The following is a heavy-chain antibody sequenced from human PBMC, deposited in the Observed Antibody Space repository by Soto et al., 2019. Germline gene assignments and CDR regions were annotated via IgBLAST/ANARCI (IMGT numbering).Heavy chain of an antibody. Sequence: PSQTLSLTCAISGDSVSSNSAAWNWIRQSPSRGLEWLGRTYYRSKWYNDYAVSVKSRITINPDTSKNQFSLQLNSVTPEDTAVYYCARGGYCSGGSCYSDYYYYYMDVWGKGTTVTVSS. D-gene: IGHD2-15*01. J-gene: IGHJ6*03. V-gene: IGHV6-1*01. CDR1: GDSVSSNSAA. CDR2: TYYRSKWYN. CDR3: ARGGYCSGGSCYSDYYYYYMDV.